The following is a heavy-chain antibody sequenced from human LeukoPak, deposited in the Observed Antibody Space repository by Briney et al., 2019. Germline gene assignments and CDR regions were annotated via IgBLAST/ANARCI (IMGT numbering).Heavy chain of an antibody. V-gene: IGHV4-59*08. J-gene: IGHJ3*02. Sequence: SETLSLTCSVSGGSISGYYWSWIRQPPAKGLEWIAYSHTSGRSKYNPSLKSRVTITFDTSKNQFSLSLSSVTAADTALYYCARHYLGGESSFDIWGQGTMVTVSS. D-gene: IGHD3-16*01. CDR1: GGSISGYY. CDR2: SHTSGRS. CDR3: ARHYLGGESSFDI.